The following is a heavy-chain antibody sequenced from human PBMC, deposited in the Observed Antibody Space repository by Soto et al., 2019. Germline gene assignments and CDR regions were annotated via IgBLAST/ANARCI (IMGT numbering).Heavy chain of an antibody. V-gene: IGHV4-39*01. CDR1: GGSISSSSYY. D-gene: IGHD2-2*01. CDR2: LYYSGST. J-gene: IGHJ6*03. CDR3: ASSTDIVVVTGAIGPLLYYYYMDG. Sequence: QLQLQESGPGLAKPSDTLSLTCTVSGGSISSSSYYWGWLRQPPGKGLEWVGSLYYSGSTYYNPALKSRVSIAVDTSKNQCTRKLSSITAPDTAVYYRASSTDIVVVTGAIGPLLYYYYMDGWGKGSTVTV.